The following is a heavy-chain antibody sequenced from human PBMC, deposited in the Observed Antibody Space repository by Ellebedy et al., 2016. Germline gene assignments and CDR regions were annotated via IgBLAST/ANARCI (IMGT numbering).Heavy chain of an antibody. CDR1: GYSFTTYG. J-gene: IGHJ4*02. V-gene: IGHV1-18*01. Sequence: ASVKVSCXASGYSFTTYGFSWVRQAPGQGLEWMGWITAYNGKTDYAQKFQGRITMTTDTSTNTVYMELRSLRSDDTAIYYCARIFSLSATGNPFKYWGQGTQVTVSS. CDR3: ARIFSLSATGNPFKY. D-gene: IGHD3-9*01. CDR2: ITAYNGKT.